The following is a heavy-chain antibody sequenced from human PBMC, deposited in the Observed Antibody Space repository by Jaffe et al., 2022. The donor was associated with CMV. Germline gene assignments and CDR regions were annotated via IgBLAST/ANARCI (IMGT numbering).Heavy chain of an antibody. CDR3: AKDRWLGSTTWEFDS. CDR2: ISGSGGDT. Sequence: EVQLLESGGGLVQPGGSLRLSCTASGLTFSSYAMAWVRQAPGKGLEWVSAISGSGGDTYYADSVIGRFTISRDNPKNTMNLQMNSLRTEDTAVYYCAKDRWLGSTTWEFDSWGQGTLVTVSS. D-gene: IGHD1-26*01. V-gene: IGHV3-23*01. J-gene: IGHJ4*02. CDR1: GLTFSSYA.